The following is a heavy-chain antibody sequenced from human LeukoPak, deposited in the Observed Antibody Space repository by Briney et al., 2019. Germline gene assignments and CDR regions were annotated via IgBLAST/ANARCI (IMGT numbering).Heavy chain of an antibody. Sequence: ASVKVSCKASGYTFTSYYMHWVRQAPGQGLEWMGIINPSGGSTSYAQKFQGRVTMTRDTSTSTVYMELSSLRSEDTAVYYCARASGAGGMLYGPDYWGQGTLVTVSS. D-gene: IGHD2-8*01. CDR1: GYTFTSYY. CDR3: ARASGAGGMLYGPDY. J-gene: IGHJ4*02. V-gene: IGHV1-46*01. CDR2: INPSGGST.